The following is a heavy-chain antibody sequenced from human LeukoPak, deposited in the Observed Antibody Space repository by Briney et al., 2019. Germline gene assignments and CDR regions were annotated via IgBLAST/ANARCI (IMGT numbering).Heavy chain of an antibody. Sequence: GGSLRLSCAASGFTFSSYSMNWGRQSPGKGLEWVSSISSSSYIYYADSVKGRFTISRDNAKNSLFLQMNSLRAEDTAVYYCVSAYGSGWFGFDYWGQGTLVTVSS. D-gene: IGHD2-15*01. CDR2: ISSSSYI. J-gene: IGHJ4*02. V-gene: IGHV3-21*01. CDR1: GFTFSSYS. CDR3: VSAYGSGWFGFDY.